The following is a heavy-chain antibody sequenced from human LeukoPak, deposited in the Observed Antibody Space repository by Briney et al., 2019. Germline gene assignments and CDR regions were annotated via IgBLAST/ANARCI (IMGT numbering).Heavy chain of an antibody. CDR3: ARRDWLRYFDY. CDR2: INHSGST. CDR1: GGSFSGYY. Sequence: SETLSLTCAVYGGSFSGYYWSWIRQPPGKGLEWIGEINHSGSTNYNPSLKSRVTISVDTSKNQFSLKLSSVTAADTAVYYCARRDWLRYFDYWGQGTLVTVSS. D-gene: IGHD3-9*01. J-gene: IGHJ4*02. V-gene: IGHV4-34*01.